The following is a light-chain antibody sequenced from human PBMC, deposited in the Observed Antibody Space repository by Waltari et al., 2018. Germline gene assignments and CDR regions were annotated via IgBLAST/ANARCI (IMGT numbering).Light chain of an antibody. CDR1: KRVSSY. Sequence: EIVLTQSPATLYLSPGERATLSCRASKRVSSYLAWYQQKPGQAPRLLIYSASNRATGIPARFSCSGSGTDFTLTISSLGPEDFAVYYCQQRSNWPPFTFGPGTKVDIK. J-gene: IGKJ3*01. CDR3: QQRSNWPPFT. CDR2: SAS. V-gene: IGKV3-11*01.